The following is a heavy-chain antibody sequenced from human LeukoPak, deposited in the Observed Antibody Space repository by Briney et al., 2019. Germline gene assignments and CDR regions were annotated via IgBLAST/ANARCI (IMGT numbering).Heavy chain of an antibody. D-gene: IGHD1-26*01. CDR1: GFTFSSYG. J-gene: IGHJ4*02. CDR3: AKDLRASLDY. Sequence: PGRSLRLSCAASGFTFSSYGMHWVRQAPGKGLEWVAVIWYDGSNKYYADSVKGRFTISRDNSKNTLYLQMNSLRAEDTAVYYYAKDLRASLDYWGQGTLVTVSS. V-gene: IGHV3-33*06. CDR2: IWYDGSNK.